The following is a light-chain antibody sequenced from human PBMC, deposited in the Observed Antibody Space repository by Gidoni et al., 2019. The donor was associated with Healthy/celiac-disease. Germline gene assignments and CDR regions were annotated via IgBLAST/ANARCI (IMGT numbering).Light chain of an antibody. CDR1: QHLSNY. J-gene: IGKJ4*01. CDR3: QQYDNLPLLT. V-gene: IGKV1-33*01. CDR2: DAS. Sequence: DSQVTPSPSSLSASVGDRVTITCQASQHLSNYLNWYQQKPGKAPKLLIYDASNLETGVPSRFSGSGSGTDFTFTISSLQPEDIATYYCQQYDNLPLLTFGRGTKVEIK.